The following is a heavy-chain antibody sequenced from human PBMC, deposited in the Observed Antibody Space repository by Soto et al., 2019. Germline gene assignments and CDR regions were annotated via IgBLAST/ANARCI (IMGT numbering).Heavy chain of an antibody. Sequence: VQLLESGGGLVQPGGSLRLSCAASGFTFSNHAMSWVRQAPGKGLEWVSAISGNGISTYYADSVRGRFTISRDNSKNTLYLQMNRLRADDTAVYYCARDAIAMVRGTNNGFDPWGQGTLVTVST. D-gene: IGHD3-10*01. CDR3: ARDAIAMVRGTNNGFDP. CDR2: ISGNGIST. J-gene: IGHJ5*02. CDR1: GFTFSNHA. V-gene: IGHV3-23*01.